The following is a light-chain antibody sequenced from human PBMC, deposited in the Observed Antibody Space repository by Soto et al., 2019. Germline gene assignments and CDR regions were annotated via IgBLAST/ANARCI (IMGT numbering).Light chain of an antibody. V-gene: IGKV4-1*01. J-gene: IGKJ5*01. Sequence: DIVMTQSPDSLALSLGERATINCNSRQSVLYSPNNKKYLAWYQQKPXQAPRLIPYEASSRANGIPVRISGSGSGTDLTLTISRLEPQDSSVYYCQQYGSSPTITFGQGTRLEIK. CDR1: QSVLYSPNNKKY. CDR2: EAS. CDR3: QQYGSSPTIT.